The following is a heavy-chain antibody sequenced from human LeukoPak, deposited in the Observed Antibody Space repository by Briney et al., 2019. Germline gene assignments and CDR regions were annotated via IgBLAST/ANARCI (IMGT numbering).Heavy chain of an antibody. CDR3: ARPMYGKARLFDY. J-gene: IGHJ4*02. Sequence: GGSLRLSCVASGFTLSNYEMSWVRQAPGKGLEWVSLIGSSGYGISYADSVKGRFTVSRDNAKSSMFLQMDRLRVEDTAVYFCARPMYGKARLFDYWGQGTLVTVSS. CDR2: IGSSGYGI. V-gene: IGHV3-48*03. CDR1: GFTLSNYE. D-gene: IGHD4-17*01.